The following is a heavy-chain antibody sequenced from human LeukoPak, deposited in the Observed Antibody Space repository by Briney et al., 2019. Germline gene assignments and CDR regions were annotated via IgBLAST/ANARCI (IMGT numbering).Heavy chain of an antibody. J-gene: IGHJ3*02. Sequence: PSETLSLTCTVSGGSISTYYWSWIRQPPGKGLEWIAYIDYSGNTNYNPSLKGRVTISIDMVKTQFSLNLSSVTAADTAAYYCARWPGDVTRAFDIWGQGTMVTVSS. D-gene: IGHD3-10*01. CDR1: GGSISTYY. V-gene: IGHV4-59*01. CDR3: ARWPGDVTRAFDI. CDR2: IDYSGNT.